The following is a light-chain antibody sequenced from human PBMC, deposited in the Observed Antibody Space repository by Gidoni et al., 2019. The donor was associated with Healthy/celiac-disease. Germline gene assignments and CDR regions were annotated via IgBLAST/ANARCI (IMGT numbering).Light chain of an antibody. CDR2: DAS. Sequence: DIVLTYSPATLSLSPGERATLSCRASQSVSSYLAWYQQKPGQAPRLLIYDASNRATGIPARFSGSGSGTDFTLTISSLEPEDFAGYYCQQRSNWPITFAGXTKVEIK. J-gene: IGKJ4*01. CDR3: QQRSNWPIT. V-gene: IGKV3-11*01. CDR1: QSVSSY.